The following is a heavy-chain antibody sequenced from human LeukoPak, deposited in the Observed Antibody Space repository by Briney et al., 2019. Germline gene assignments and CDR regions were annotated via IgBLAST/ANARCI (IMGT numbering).Heavy chain of an antibody. CDR3: AKAALRYQLLSSLDY. D-gene: IGHD2-2*01. Sequence: PGGSLRLSCVASGFIVGDYYMSWIRQAPGKGLEWLSYISSTNSKTYTNYADSVKGRFTISRDNSKNTLYLQMNSLRAEDTAIYYCAKAALRYQLLSSLDYWGQGTLVTVSS. V-gene: IGHV3-11*05. J-gene: IGHJ4*02. CDR1: GFIVGDYY. CDR2: ISSTNSKTYT.